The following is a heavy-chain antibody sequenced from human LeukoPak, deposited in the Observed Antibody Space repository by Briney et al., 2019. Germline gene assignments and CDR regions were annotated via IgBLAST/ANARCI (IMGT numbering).Heavy chain of an antibody. D-gene: IGHD2-2*01. CDR2: ISSNGGST. J-gene: IGHJ4*02. V-gene: IGHV3-64D*09. CDR3: LKGYCSSISCYGDY. Sequence: GGSLRLSCSASGFTFSSYAMHWVRQAPGKGLEYVSAISSNGGSTYYADSVKGRFTISRDNSKNTPYLQMSSLRAEDTAVYYCLKGYCSSISCYGDYWGQGTLVTVSS. CDR1: GFTFSSYA.